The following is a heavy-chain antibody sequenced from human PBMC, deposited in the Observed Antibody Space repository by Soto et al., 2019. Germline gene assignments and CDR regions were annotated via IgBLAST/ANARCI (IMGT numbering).Heavy chain of an antibody. Sequence: ETRSPTCYFFFLPCIGCFYSSVRHARGKRREWIGYISNRGSTNYNPSLRSRVTISIDTSKNQISLKLRSVTAADTAVYYCARAAASSTLKFDSWGQGALVNVPS. CDR3: ARAAASSTLKFDS. V-gene: IGHV4-59*01. J-gene: IGHJ4*02. CDR1: FLPCIGCF. D-gene: IGHD6-25*01. CDR2: ISNRGST.